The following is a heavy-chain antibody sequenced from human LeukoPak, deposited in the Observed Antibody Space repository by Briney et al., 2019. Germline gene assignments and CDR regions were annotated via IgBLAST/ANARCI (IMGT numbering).Heavy chain of an antibody. CDR3: ARESADTYYYYMDV. D-gene: IGHD3-3*01. V-gene: IGHV3-74*01. CDR1: GFTFSSYW. Sequence: GGSLRLSCAASGFTFSSYWMHWVRQAPGKGLVWVSRINSDGSSTSYADSVKGRFTISRDNSKNTLYLQMNSLRAEDTAVYYCARESADTYYYYMDVWGKGTTVTISS. CDR2: INSDGSST. J-gene: IGHJ6*03.